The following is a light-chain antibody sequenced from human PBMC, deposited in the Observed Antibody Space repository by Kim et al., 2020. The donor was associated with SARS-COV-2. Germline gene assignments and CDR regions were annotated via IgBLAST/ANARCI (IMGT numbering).Light chain of an antibody. CDR1: QSLLHSNGYNY. J-gene: IGKJ2*01. Sequence: DIVMTQSPLSLPVTPGEPASISCRSSQSLLHSNGYNYLDWYLQKPGQSPQLLIYLGCNRASGVPDRFSGSGSGTDFTLKISRVEAEDVGVYYCMQALQTPRTFGQGTKLEI. CDR3: MQALQTPRT. CDR2: LGC. V-gene: IGKV2-28*01.